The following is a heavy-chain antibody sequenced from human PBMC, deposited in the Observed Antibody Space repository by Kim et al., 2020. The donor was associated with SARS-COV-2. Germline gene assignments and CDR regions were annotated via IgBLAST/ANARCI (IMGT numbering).Heavy chain of an antibody. CDR3: ARSSYSYCLKGFDP. D-gene: IGHD2-21*01. V-gene: IGHV3-48*02. J-gene: IGHJ5*02. Sequence: EGCGRGRLPISKDNSRNSLYLQMNSLSDEDTAVYYCARSSYSYCLKGFDPWGQGTLVTVSS.